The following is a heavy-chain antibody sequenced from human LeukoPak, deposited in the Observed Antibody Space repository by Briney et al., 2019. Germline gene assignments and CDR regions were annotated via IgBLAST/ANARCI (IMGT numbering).Heavy chain of an antibody. D-gene: IGHD3-16*01. CDR1: GFTFSSYW. V-gene: IGHV3-7*01. Sequence: GGSLRLSCAASGFTFSSYWMTWVRQAPGKGLEWVANIKEDGSKKYYVDSVKGRFTISRDNAKNSLYLQMNSLRADDTAVYYCARHSNYGSYYYYMDVWGKGTTVTISS. J-gene: IGHJ6*03. CDR3: ARHSNYGSYYYYMDV. CDR2: IKEDGSKK.